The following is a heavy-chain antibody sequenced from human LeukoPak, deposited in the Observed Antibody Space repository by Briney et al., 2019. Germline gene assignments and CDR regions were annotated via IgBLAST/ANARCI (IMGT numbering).Heavy chain of an antibody. Sequence: SETLSLTCTVSSDSISSFYWSWIRQPPGMRLEWIGSVYHSGYTNYNPSLKSRVTISVDTSKNQFSLNLRSVTAADTAVYYCARDYSGNSYFDYRGQGTLVTVSS. V-gene: IGHV4-59*01. CDR3: ARDYSGNSYFDY. D-gene: IGHD5-12*01. J-gene: IGHJ4*02. CDR1: SDSISSFY. CDR2: VYHSGYT.